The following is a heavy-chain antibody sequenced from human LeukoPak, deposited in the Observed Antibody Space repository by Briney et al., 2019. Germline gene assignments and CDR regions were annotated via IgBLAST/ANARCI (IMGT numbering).Heavy chain of an antibody. CDR1: GFTLSDYS. Sequence: PGGSLRLSCAASGFTLSDYSMSWVRRAPGRGLEWISYIGLASGFVSYADSVKGRFSISSDTARNSVYLQMSSLRAEDTAVYYCARDHNWAFDSWGQGTLVTVSS. V-gene: IGHV3-21*05. CDR2: IGLASGFV. D-gene: IGHD1-20*01. CDR3: ARDHNWAFDS. J-gene: IGHJ4*02.